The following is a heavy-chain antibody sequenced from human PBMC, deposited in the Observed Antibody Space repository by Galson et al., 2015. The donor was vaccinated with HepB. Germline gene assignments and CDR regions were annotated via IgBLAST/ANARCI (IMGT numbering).Heavy chain of an antibody. CDR1: GGTFYDYA. J-gene: IGHJ5*01. V-gene: IGHV1-69*13. CDR3: ARGTYGFWSGYYEGFNWSDS. D-gene: IGHD3-3*01. Sequence: SVKVSCKASGGTFYDYALNWVRQAPGQGLEWMGGIIPISGTPNYAQKFQGRVTITADESTSTAYMELSSLRSEDTAVYYCARGTYGFWSGYYEGFNWSDSWGQGTLVTVSS. CDR2: IIPISGTP.